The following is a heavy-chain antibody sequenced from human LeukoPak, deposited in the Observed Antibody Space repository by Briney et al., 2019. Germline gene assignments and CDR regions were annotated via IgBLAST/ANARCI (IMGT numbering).Heavy chain of an antibody. CDR2: IYPGDSDT. D-gene: IGHD6-13*01. J-gene: IGHJ6*03. V-gene: IGHV5-51*01. CDR3: ARFGAAAGIRMAAAFRYYYYMDV. CDR1: GYIFTNYW. Sequence: GESLKISCKGSGYIFTNYWIGWVRQMPGKGLEWMGIIYPGDSDTRYSPSFQGQVTISADKSISTAYLQWSSLKASDTAMYYCARFGAAAGIRMAAAFRYYYYMDVWGKGTTVTVSS.